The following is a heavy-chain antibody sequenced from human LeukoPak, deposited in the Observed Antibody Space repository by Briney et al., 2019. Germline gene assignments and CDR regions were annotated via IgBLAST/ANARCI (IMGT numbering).Heavy chain of an antibody. CDR3: AKGAGKDSSWFDY. CDR1: GFTFSTYS. Sequence: GGSLRLSCAASGFTFSTYSMTWVRQAPGKGLEWVSGISWNSGSIGYADSVKGRFTISRDNAKNSLYLQMNSLRAEDVALYYCAKGAGKDSSWFDYWGQGTLVTVSS. V-gene: IGHV3-9*03. J-gene: IGHJ4*02. D-gene: IGHD6-13*01. CDR2: ISWNSGSI.